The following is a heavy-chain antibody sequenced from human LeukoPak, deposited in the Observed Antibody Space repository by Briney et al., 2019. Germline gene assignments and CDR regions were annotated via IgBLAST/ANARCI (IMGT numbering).Heavy chain of an antibody. V-gene: IGHV3-48*01. D-gene: IGHD3-22*01. CDR1: GFTFSSYT. CDR2: ISSSSRTI. Sequence: GGSLRLSCAASGFTFSSYTINWVRQAPGKGLEWVSSISSSSRTIYYADSVKGRFTISRDNAKNSLYLQMNSLRAEDTAVYYCARDYYDSSGYYIRGGDYWGQGTLVTVSS. J-gene: IGHJ4*02. CDR3: ARDYYDSSGYYIRGGDY.